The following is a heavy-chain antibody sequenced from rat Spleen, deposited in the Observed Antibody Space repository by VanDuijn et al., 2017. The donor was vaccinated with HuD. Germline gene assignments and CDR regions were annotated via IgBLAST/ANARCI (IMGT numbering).Heavy chain of an antibody. CDR3: ARHYYSGDYFDY. J-gene: IGHJ2*01. D-gene: IGHD1-1*01. V-gene: IGHV5-29*01. CDR2: ISYDGSST. Sequence: EVQLVESGGGLVQPGRSLKLSCAASGFTFSDYGVAWVRQAPTKGLEWVATISYDGSSTYYRDSVKGRFTISRDNAKSTLYLQMDSLRSEDTATYYCARHYYSGDYFDYWGQGVMVTVSS. CDR1: GFTFSDYG.